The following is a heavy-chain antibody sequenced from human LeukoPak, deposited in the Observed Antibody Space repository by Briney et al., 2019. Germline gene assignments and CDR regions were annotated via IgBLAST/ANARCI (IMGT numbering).Heavy chain of an antibody. V-gene: IGHV3-23*01. CDR2: ISGSGAST. Sequence: GGSLRLSCAASGFTFSTYAMSWVRQAPGKGLEWVSSISGSGASTFYADSVKGRFTVSRDNSKNTVCLQMNSLRAEDTAVYYCAHPDHYFDHWGQGTLVTVSS. CDR1: GFTFSTYA. CDR3: AHPDHYFDH. J-gene: IGHJ4*02.